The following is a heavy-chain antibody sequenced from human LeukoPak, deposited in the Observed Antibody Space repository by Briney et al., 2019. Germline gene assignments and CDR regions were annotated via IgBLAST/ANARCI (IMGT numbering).Heavy chain of an antibody. V-gene: IGHV4-30-2*01. D-gene: IGHD2-15*01. CDR1: GGSISSGGYS. Sequence: PSETLSLTCAVSGGSISSGGYSWSWIRQPPGKGLEWIGYIYHSGSTYYNPSLKSRVTISVDRSKNQFSLKLSSVTAADTAVYYCARIAGGDYEYGMDVWGQGTTVTVSS. CDR3: ARIAGGDYEYGMDV. J-gene: IGHJ6*02. CDR2: IYHSGST.